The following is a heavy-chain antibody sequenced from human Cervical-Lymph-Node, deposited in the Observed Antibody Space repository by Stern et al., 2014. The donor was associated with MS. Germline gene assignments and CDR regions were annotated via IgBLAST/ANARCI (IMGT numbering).Heavy chain of an antibody. V-gene: IGHV1-2*06. D-gene: IGHD3-16*02. CDR1: GYRFSTFY. Sequence: QVQLVQSGAEVKKPGASVKVSCKASGYRFSTFYLHWLRQAPGQGLQWIGRIDTGSGATNSSQTFQGSITMTRDRSITTAYLELSGLRSDDTAVYYCARIYCSGDECYHSFDTWGQGTLVTVSS. CDR2: IDTGSGAT. CDR3: ARIYCSGDECYHSFDT. J-gene: IGHJ4*02.